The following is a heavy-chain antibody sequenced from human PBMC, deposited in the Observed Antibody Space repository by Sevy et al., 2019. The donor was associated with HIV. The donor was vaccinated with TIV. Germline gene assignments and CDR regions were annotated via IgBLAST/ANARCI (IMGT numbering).Heavy chain of an antibody. J-gene: IGHJ6*02. D-gene: IGHD3-3*01. CDR3: ARDLHVYDFWSGSDYYYYGMDV. Sequence: GGSLRLSCAASGFTFSSYSMNWVRQAPGKVLEWVSSISSSSSYIYYADSVKGRFTISRDNAKNSLYLQMNSLRAEDTAVYYCARDLHVYDFWSGSDYYYYGMDVWGQGTTVTVSS. CDR2: ISSSSSYI. V-gene: IGHV3-21*01. CDR1: GFTFSSYS.